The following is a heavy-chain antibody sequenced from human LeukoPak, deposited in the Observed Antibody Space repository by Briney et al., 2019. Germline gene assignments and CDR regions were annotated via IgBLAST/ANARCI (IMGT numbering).Heavy chain of an antibody. D-gene: IGHD6-19*01. CDR1: GGSISTYS. J-gene: IGHJ4*02. CDR2: VVATTT. CDR3: ARDTTVASGMQF. Sequence: PSETLSLTCTVSGGSISTYSWTWVRQSPGKGLEWIGSVVATTTKYSPALRSRVAISVDTSKNQFSLRLESVTTADTAVYYCARDTTVASGMQFWGQGALVTVSS. V-gene: IGHV4-59*12.